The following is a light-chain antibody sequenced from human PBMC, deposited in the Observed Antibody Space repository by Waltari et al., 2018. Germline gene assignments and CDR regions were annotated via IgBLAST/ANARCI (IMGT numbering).Light chain of an antibody. Sequence: QSALTQPASVSGSPGQSITISCTGTSSDVGSYNYVSWDQQHPGKAPKLMIYDVSYRPSVVSNRFSGSKSGNTASLTLSGLQAEDEADYYCSSYITTNTLELFGGGTSLTVL. CDR1: SSDVGSYNY. J-gene: IGLJ2*01. V-gene: IGLV2-14*03. CDR3: SSYITTNTLEL. CDR2: DVS.